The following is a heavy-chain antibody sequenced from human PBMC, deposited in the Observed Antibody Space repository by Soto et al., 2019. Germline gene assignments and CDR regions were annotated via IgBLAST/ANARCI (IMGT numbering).Heavy chain of an antibody. CDR2: ISSSGSTI. CDR1: GFTFSSYE. V-gene: IGHV3-48*03. CDR3: ARDSNEFIEYSSSWGLFDY. D-gene: IGHD6-6*01. J-gene: IGHJ4*02. Sequence: EVQLVESVGGLVQPGGSLRLSCAASGFTFSSYEMNWVRQAPGKGLEWVSYISSSGSTIYYADSVKGRFTISRDNAKHSMYLQMNSLRDEATAVYYCARDSNEFIEYSSSWGLFDYWGQGTLVTVS.